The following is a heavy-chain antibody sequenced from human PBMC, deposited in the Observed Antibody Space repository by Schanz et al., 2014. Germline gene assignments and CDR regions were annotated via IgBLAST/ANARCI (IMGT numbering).Heavy chain of an antibody. Sequence: QVQLQESGPGLVKPSETLSLMCTVSGGSMDTHYWGWIRQPPGKGLEWIAFIYSSGIANYNPSLESRATISVETSKTQFPLRLPSVTAADTATYYCARRVVPATMGLYFDLWGQGTLVTVSS. CDR3: ARRVVPATMGLYFDL. J-gene: IGHJ4*02. CDR2: IYSSGIA. CDR1: GGSMDTHY. V-gene: IGHV4-4*08. D-gene: IGHD2-21*01.